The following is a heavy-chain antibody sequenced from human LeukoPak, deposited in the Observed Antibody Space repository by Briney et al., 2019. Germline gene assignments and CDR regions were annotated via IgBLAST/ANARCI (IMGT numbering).Heavy chain of an antibody. J-gene: IGHJ4*02. CDR2: ISSSGSTI. V-gene: IGHV3-48*04. Sequence: GGSLRLSCAASGFTFSSYWMHWVRQTPGKGLEWVSYISSSGSTIYYADSVKGRFTISRDNAKNSLYLQMNSLRAEDTAVYYCARDLRSSGYYAFDYWGQGTLVTVSS. D-gene: IGHD3-22*01. CDR1: GFTFSSYW. CDR3: ARDLRSSGYYAFDY.